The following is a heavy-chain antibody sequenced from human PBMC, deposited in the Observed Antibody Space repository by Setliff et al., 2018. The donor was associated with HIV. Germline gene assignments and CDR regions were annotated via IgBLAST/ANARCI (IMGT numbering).Heavy chain of an antibody. V-gene: IGHV1-8*02. CDR3: AREGNFWRVFDP. J-gene: IGHJ5*02. CDR2: MNPNSGNT. D-gene: IGHD3-3*01. Sequence: GASVKVSCKASGYNFTDYDINWVRQATGRGLEWMGWMNPNSGNTGYAQKFQGRVTMTRNTSISTAYMELSSLRSEDTAVYYCAREGNFWRVFDPWGQGTLVTVSS. CDR1: GYNFTDYD.